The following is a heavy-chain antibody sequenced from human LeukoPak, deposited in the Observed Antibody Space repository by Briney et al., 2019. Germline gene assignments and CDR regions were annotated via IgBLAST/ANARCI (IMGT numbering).Heavy chain of an antibody. V-gene: IGHV3-7*03. J-gene: IGHJ4*02. CDR1: RFTFSNYW. D-gene: IGHD4-17*01. CDR2: IKQDGSEK. CDR3: AGGSDYGDPYPNDY. Sequence: GGCLRLSCAASRFTFSNYWMSWVRQAPGKGLEWVANIKQDGSEKYYVDSVKGRLTISRDNAKNSLYLQMNSLRAEDTAVYYCAGGSDYGDPYPNDYWGQGTLVTVSS.